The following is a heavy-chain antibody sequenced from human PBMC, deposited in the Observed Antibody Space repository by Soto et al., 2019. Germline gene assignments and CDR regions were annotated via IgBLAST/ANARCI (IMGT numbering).Heavy chain of an antibody. V-gene: IGHV4-59*01. CDR2: IYYTGNT. CDR1: GGSISRYY. CDR3: ARARTSSAVDFDY. J-gene: IGHJ4*02. Sequence: PSETLSLTCTVSGGSISRYYWSWIRQPPGKGLEWIGYIYYTGNTNYNPSLKSRVTISVDTSKNQFSLKLTSLTAADTAVYYCARARTSSAVDFDYWGQGTLVTVSS. D-gene: IGHD6-19*01.